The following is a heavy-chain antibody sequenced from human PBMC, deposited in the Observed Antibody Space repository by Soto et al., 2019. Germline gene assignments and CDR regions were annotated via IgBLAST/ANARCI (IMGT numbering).Heavy chain of an antibody. D-gene: IGHD3-10*01. V-gene: IGHV4-30-4*01. Sequence: SETLSLTCTVSGGSISSGDYYWSWISQPPGKGLEWIGYIYYSGSTYYNPSLKSRVTISVDTSKNQFSLKLSSVTAADTAVYYCARVGGFGATTIDYWGQGTLVTVSS. CDR3: ARVGGFGATTIDY. CDR2: IYYSGST. J-gene: IGHJ4*02. CDR1: GGSISSGDYY.